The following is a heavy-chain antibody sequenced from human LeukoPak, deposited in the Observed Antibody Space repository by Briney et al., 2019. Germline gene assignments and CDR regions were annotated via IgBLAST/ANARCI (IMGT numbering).Heavy chain of an antibody. CDR2: IYSGGST. V-gene: IGHV3-23*03. CDR1: GFTFSSYA. Sequence: TGGSLRLSCAASGFTFSSYAMSWVRQAPGKGLEWVSVIYSGGSTYYADSVKGRFTISRDNAKNSLYLQMNSLRAEDTAVYYCASLGYSYAVEWGQGTLVTVSS. CDR3: ASLGYSYAVE. J-gene: IGHJ4*02. D-gene: IGHD5-18*01.